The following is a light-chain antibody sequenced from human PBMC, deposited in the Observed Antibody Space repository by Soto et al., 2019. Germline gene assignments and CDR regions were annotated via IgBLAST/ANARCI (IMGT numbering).Light chain of an antibody. Sequence: DIQMTQSPSTLSGSVGDRVTITCRASQTISSWLAWYQQKPGKAPKLLISAASSLQSGVPSRFSGSGSETDFTLTISSLQPEDFATYSCQQSYSTTWTFGQGTKVDI. CDR1: QTISSW. V-gene: IGKV1-39*01. CDR3: QQSYSTTWT. CDR2: AAS. J-gene: IGKJ1*01.